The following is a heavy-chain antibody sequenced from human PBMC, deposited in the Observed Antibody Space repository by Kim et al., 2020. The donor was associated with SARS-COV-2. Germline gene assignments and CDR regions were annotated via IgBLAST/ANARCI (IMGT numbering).Heavy chain of an antibody. V-gene: IGHV4-4*07. D-gene: IGHD6-19*01. J-gene: IGHJ6*02. CDR3: ARDGIAVAGKHTRHYYGMDV. CDR2: IYTSGST. Sequence: SETLSLTCTVSGGSISSYYWSWIRQPAGKGLEWIGRIYTSGSTNYNPSLKSRVTMSVDTSKNQFSLKLSSVTAADTAVYYCARDGIAVAGKHTRHYYGMDVWGQGTTVTVSS. CDR1: GGSISSYY.